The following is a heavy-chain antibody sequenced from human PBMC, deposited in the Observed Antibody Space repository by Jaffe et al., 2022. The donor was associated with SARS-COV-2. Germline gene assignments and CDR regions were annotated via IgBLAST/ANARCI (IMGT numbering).Heavy chain of an antibody. V-gene: IGHV3-33*01. J-gene: IGHJ4*02. CDR1: GFTFSSYG. D-gene: IGHD5-12*01. CDR3: ARVLGYNSGFDY. CDR2: IWYDGSNK. Sequence: QVQLVESGGGVVQPGRSLRLSCAASGFTFSSYGMHWVRQAPGKGLEWVAVIWYDGSNKYYADSVKGRFTISRDNSKNTLYLQMNSLRAEDTAVYYCARVLGYNSGFDYWGQGTLVTVSS.